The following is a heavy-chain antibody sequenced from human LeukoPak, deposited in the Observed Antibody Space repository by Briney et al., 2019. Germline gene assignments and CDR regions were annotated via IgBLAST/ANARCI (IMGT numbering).Heavy chain of an antibody. J-gene: IGHJ4*02. V-gene: IGHV3-7*01. CDR1: GFTFSSYS. CDR3: ARAGSHWHYVY. D-gene: IGHD3-10*01. CDR2: IKQDGSER. Sequence: GGSLRLSCAASGFTFSSYSINWVRQSPTKGLEWVANIKQDGSERYYVDSVKGRFTISRDNAKNSLSLQMNNLRVEDTAVYYCARAGSHWHYVYWGQGTVVTVSS.